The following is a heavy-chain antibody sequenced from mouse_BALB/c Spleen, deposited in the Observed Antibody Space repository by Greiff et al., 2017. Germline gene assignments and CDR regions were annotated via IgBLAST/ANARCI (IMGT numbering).Heavy chain of an antibody. V-gene: IGHV2-5-1*01. CDR3: AKNDYRYGYYAMDY. CDR2: IWRGGST. CDR1: GFSLTSYG. D-gene: IGHD2-14*01. Sequence: QVQLKESGPSLVQPSQSLSITCTVSGFSLTSYGVHWVRQSPGKGLEWLGVIWRGGSTDYNAAFMSRLSITKDNSKSQVFFKMNSLQADDTAIYYCAKNDYRYGYYAMDYWGQGTSVTVSS. J-gene: IGHJ4*01.